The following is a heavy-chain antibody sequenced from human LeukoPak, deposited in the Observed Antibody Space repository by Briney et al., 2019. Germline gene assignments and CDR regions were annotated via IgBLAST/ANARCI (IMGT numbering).Heavy chain of an antibody. Sequence: ASVKVSCNASGYTFTGYYIHWVRQAPGQGLEWMGWINPQNTGTNYAQKFQDRVTMTRDTSIRTAYMVLIRLKSDDTAVFYCARGGPLEWAPDAFDLWGQGTMVTVSS. V-gene: IGHV1-2*02. CDR2: INPQNTGT. J-gene: IGHJ3*01. CDR1: GYTFTGYY. D-gene: IGHD1-1*01. CDR3: ARGGPLEWAPDAFDL.